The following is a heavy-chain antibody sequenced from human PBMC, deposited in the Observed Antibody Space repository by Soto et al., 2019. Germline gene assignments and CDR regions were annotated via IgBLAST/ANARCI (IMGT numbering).Heavy chain of an antibody. D-gene: IGHD3-10*01. CDR1: GGSMKTTNW. V-gene: IGHV4-4*02. CDR2: VFHSGIT. Sequence: VQLRESGPGQVKTSGTLSLTCAVSGGSMKTTNWWSWVRPPPAKGLEWIGEVFHSGITRYNPSLKSRATVSVDTSKNQVFRNLASVTAADTAVYYCTKDEAGSPFRYWGQGALVTVSS. J-gene: IGHJ4*02. CDR3: TKDEAGSPFRY.